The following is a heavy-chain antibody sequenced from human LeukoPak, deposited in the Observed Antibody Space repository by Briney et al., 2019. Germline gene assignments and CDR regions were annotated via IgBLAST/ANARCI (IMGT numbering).Heavy chain of an antibody. J-gene: IGHJ3*02. V-gene: IGHV5-51*01. Sequence: GESLKISCKGSGYSFTSYWIGWVRQMPGKGLEWMGIIYPGDSDTRYSPSFQDQVTISADKSISTAYLQWSSLKASDTAMYYCARHRRATVVTDAFDIWGQGTMVTVSS. D-gene: IGHD4-23*01. CDR3: ARHRRATVVTDAFDI. CDR2: IYPGDSDT. CDR1: GYSFTSYW.